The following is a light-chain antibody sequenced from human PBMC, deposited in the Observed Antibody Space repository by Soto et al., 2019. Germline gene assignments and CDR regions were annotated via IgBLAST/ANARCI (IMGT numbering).Light chain of an antibody. Sequence: EIVMTQSPATLSVSPGERATLSCRASQSVSSNYLAWYQQKPGQAPRLLIYGASTRATGVPARFSGSGSGTEFTLTITSLQSEDFAVYYCQQYHDWPLTFGGGTRVEIK. CDR2: GAS. CDR1: QSVSSN. J-gene: IGKJ4*01. CDR3: QQYHDWPLT. V-gene: IGKV3-15*01.